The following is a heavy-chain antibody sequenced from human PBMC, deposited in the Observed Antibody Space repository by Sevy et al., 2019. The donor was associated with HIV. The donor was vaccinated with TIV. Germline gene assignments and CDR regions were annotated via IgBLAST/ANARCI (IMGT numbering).Heavy chain of an antibody. CDR1: GYTFTSYG. CDR2: ISAYNGNT. D-gene: IGHD3-22*01. J-gene: IGHJ3*02. Sequence: ASVKVSCKPSGYTFTSYGISWVRQAPGQGLEWMGWISAYNGNTNYAQKLQGRVTMTTDTSTSTAYMELRSLRSDDTAVYYCARDTPYYYDSSGYPTKDDAFDIWGQGTMVTVSS. CDR3: ARDTPYYYDSSGYPTKDDAFDI. V-gene: IGHV1-18*01.